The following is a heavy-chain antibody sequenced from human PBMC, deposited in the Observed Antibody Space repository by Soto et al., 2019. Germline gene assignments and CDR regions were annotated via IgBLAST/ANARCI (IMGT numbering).Heavy chain of an antibody. J-gene: IGHJ5*02. Sequence: GGSLRLSCAASGFTFSSYNMNWVRQAPGKGLEWVAVIWCDGSSKYYADSVKGRFTISRDNSKNTLYLQMNSLRAEDTAVYYCARGLGIAANWFDPWGQGTLVTVSS. CDR2: IWCDGSSK. D-gene: IGHD6-13*01. V-gene: IGHV3-33*08. CDR1: GFTFSSYN. CDR3: ARGLGIAANWFDP.